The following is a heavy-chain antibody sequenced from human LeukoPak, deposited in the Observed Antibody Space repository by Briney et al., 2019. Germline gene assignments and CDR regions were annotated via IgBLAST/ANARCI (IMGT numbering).Heavy chain of an antibody. CDR1: GYTFTSYD. CDR2: MNPNSGNT. CDR3: ARGRVYYDSSGYRSPGY. V-gene: IGHV1-8*01. D-gene: IGHD3-22*01. Sequence: ASVKVSCEASGYTFTSYDINWVRQATGQGLEWMGWMNPNSGNTGYAQKFQGRVTMTRNTSISTAYMELSSLRSEDTAVYYCARGRVYYDSSGYRSPGYWGQGTLVTVSS. J-gene: IGHJ4*02.